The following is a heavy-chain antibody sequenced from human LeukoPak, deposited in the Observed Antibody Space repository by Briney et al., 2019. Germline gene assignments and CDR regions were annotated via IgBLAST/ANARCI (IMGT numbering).Heavy chain of an antibody. D-gene: IGHD3-3*01. V-gene: IGHV7-4-1*02. CDR3: ARVLYGEGLDYYYYYGMDV. CDR2: INPNTGNP. CDR1: GYTFTSYA. Sequence: ASVKVFCKASGYTFTSYAMNWVRQAPGQGLEWMGWINPNTGNPTYAQGFTGRFVFSLDTSVSTAYLQISSLKAEDTAVYYCARVLYGEGLDYYYYYGMDVWGQGTTVTVSS. J-gene: IGHJ6*02.